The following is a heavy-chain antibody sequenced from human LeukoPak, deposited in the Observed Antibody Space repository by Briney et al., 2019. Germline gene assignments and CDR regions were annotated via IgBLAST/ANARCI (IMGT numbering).Heavy chain of an antibody. CDR2: ISRSGGST. D-gene: IGHD3-16*01. Sequence: GGSLRLSCAASGSTFSSYAMSCVRQAPGKGLEWVSAISRSGGSTYYADSVKGRFTISRDNSKNTLYLQMNSLRAEDTAVYYCAKHARRWYFDYWGQGTLVTVSS. CDR3: AKHARRWYFDY. V-gene: IGHV3-23*01. J-gene: IGHJ4*02. CDR1: GSTFSSYA.